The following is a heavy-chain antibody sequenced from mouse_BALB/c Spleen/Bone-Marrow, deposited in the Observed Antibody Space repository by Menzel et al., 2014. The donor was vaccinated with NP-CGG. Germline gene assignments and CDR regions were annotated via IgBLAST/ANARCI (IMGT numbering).Heavy chain of an antibody. D-gene: IGHD2-3*01. V-gene: IGHV5-12-1*01. J-gene: IGHJ4*01. CDR1: GFAFSSYD. Sequence: VQLKESGGGLVKPGGSLKLSCAASGFAFSSYDMSWARQTPEKRLEWVAYISSGGGSTYYPETVKVRFTISRYNAKNTLYLPMSSLKSEDTAMYYCERHEDGYYDAMDYWGQGTSVTVSS. CDR2: ISSGGGST. CDR3: ERHEDGYYDAMDY.